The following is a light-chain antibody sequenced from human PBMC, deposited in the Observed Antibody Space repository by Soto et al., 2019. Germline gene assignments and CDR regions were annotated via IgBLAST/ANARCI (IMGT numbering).Light chain of an antibody. V-gene: IGKV3-15*01. J-gene: IGKJ1*01. CDR3: QQYNSWLWT. CDR1: QSVSSK. Sequence: EVVMTQSPATLSVSPVEGTTISCRASQSVSSKLAWYQQKPGQAPRLLIYGASTRATGIPARFSGSGSGTEFTLIISSLQSEDSAVYYCQQYNSWLWTFGQGTKVDIK. CDR2: GAS.